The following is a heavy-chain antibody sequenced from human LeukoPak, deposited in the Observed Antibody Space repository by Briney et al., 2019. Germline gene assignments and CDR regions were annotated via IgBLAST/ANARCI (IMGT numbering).Heavy chain of an antibody. CDR1: GFTVSSNY. CDR3: AKYPTYYYESSVYYYFDY. D-gene: IGHD3-22*01. V-gene: IGHV3-53*01. CDR2: TYSGGDT. J-gene: IGHJ4*02. Sequence: GGSLRLSCAASGFTVSSNYMSWVRQAPGKGLEWVSVTYSGGDTYYADSVKGRFTISRDNSKNTLYLQMNSLRAEDTAVYYCAKYPTYYYESSVYYYFDYWGQGTLVTVSS.